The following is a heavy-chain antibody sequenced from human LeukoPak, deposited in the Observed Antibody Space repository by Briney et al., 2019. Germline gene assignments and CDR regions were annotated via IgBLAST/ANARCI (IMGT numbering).Heavy chain of an antibody. V-gene: IGHV4-30-4*01. CDR3: ARERDSWFDP. Sequence: PSETLSLTCTVSGGSISSGDYYWGWIRQPPGKGLKWIGYIYHSGSTYYNPSLKSRVTISVETSKNQFSLKLSSVTAADTAVYYCARERDSWFDPWGQGTLVTVSS. CDR2: IYHSGST. CDR1: GGSISSGDYY. J-gene: IGHJ5*02.